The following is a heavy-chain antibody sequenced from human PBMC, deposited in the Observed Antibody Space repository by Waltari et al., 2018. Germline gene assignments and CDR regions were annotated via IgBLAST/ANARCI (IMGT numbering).Heavy chain of an antibody. CDR2: IRSKAYGGTT. D-gene: IGHD3-22*01. J-gene: IGHJ4*02. CDR1: GFTFGDYA. CDR3: YSSGYPPDDY. V-gene: IGHV3-49*04. Sequence: EVQLVESGGGLVQPGRSLRLSGTASGFTFGDYAMSWVRQAPGKGLEWVGFIRSKAYGGTTEYAASVKGRFTISRDDSKSIAYLQMNSLKTEDTAVYYCYSSGYPPDDYWGQGTLVTVSS.